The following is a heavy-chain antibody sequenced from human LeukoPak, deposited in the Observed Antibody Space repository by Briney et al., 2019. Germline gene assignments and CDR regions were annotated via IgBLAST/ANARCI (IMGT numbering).Heavy chain of an antibody. CDR2: INPSGGST. J-gene: IGHJ4*02. D-gene: IGHD5-12*01. CDR1: GYTFTSYG. CDR3: ASERGYFNFDY. V-gene: IGHV1-46*01. Sequence: GASVKVSCKASGYTFTSYGISWVRQAPGQGLEWMGIINPSGGSTSYAQKFQGRVTMTRDTSTSTVYMELSSLRSEDTAVYYCASERGYFNFDYWGQGTLVTVSS.